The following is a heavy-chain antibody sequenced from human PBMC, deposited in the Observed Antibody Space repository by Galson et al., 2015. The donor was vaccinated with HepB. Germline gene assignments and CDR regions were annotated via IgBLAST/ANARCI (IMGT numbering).Heavy chain of an antibody. J-gene: IGHJ4*02. Sequence: SLRLSCAASGFTFSDYHMSWIRQAPGKGLEWVSYISSSSTYTNYADSVKGRFTISRDNAKNSLYLQLNSLRAEDTAVYYCARVADADYGDHSHFDYWGQGTLVTVSS. V-gene: IGHV3-11*06. CDR1: GFTFSDYH. CDR3: ARVADADYGDHSHFDY. D-gene: IGHD4-17*01. CDR2: ISSSSTYT.